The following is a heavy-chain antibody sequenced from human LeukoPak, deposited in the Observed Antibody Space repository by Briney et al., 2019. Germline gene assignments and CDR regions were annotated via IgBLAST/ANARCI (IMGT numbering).Heavy chain of an antibody. CDR3: AKDPSYYGSTSNNDY. CDR1: GGSISTSNYY. V-gene: IGHV4-39*07. Sequence: SETLSLTCTVSGGSISTSNYYWGWIRQPPGKGLEWIGNIFYSGSTYYSPSLRSRVTISLDTSRNQFSLKLNSVTAADTAVYYCAKDPSYYGSTSNNDYWGQGTLVTVSS. D-gene: IGHD3-10*01. CDR2: IFYSGST. J-gene: IGHJ4*02.